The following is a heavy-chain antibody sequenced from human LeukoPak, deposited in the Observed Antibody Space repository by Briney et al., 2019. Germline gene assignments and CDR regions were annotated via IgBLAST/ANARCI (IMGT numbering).Heavy chain of an antibody. CDR1: GFTFSSYA. CDR3: ARERGIAAAGRTYGMDV. D-gene: IGHD6-13*01. V-gene: IGHV3-7*01. Sequence: GVSLRLSCAASGFTFSSYAMSWVRQAPGKGLEWVANIKQDGSEKYYVDSVKGRFTISRDNAKNSLYLQMNSLRAEDTAVYYCARERGIAAAGRTYGMDVWGQGTTVTVSS. J-gene: IGHJ6*02. CDR2: IKQDGSEK.